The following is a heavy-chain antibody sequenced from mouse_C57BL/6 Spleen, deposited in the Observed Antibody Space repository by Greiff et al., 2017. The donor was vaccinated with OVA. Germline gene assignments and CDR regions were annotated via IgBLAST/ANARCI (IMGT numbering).Heavy chain of an antibody. CDR2: IHPSDSDT. CDR3: AMGADSPWYFDY. Sequence: VQLQQPGAELVKPGASVKVSCKASGYTFTSYWMHWVKQRPGQGLEWIGRIHPSDSDTNYNQKFKGKATLTVDKSSSTAYMQLSSLTSEYSAVYYCAMGADSPWYFDYWGQGTTLTVSS. CDR1: GYTFTSYW. V-gene: IGHV1-74*01. J-gene: IGHJ2*01. D-gene: IGHD3-3*01.